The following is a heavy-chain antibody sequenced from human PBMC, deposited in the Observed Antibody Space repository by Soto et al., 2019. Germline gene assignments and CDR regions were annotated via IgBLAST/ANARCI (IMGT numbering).Heavy chain of an antibody. CDR3: ARNAYFDS. J-gene: IGHJ4*02. V-gene: IGHV4-59*01. Sequence: SETLSLTCIVSGGSISTYYWSWIRQPPGKGLEWIGYVLNTGDTNYNPSLKSRVTISLDMSKKQFSLNLTSLTAADTAIYYCARNAYFDSWGQGTLVTVS. CDR2: VLNTGDT. CDR1: GGSISTYY.